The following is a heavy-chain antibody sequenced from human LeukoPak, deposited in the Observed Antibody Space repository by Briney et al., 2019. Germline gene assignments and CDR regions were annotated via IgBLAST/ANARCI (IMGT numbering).Heavy chain of an antibody. V-gene: IGHV4-59*01. CDR1: GGSIRSYY. CDR3: ARVKEMRSGSHVYFDY. CDR2: IYYSGST. D-gene: IGHD1-26*01. Sequence: SETLSLTCTVSGGSIRSYYWSWVRQPPGKGLEWIGYIYYSGSTSYNPSLKSRLTISLGTSKNLFSLNLRSVTTADTAVYYCARVKEMRSGSHVYFDYWGQGTLVTVSS. J-gene: IGHJ4*02.